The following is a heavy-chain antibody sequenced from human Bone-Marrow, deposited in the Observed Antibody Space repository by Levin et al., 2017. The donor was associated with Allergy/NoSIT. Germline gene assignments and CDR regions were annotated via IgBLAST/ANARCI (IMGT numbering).Heavy chain of an antibody. V-gene: IGHV1-3*01. CDR3: ARGFLHTSILRGEFDS. D-gene: IGHD3-16*01. J-gene: IGHJ4*02. Sequence: ASVKVSCNVSGYTFTRHAIQWVRQAPGQSLEWMGWINADRGNTKYSQKFQDRLILTRDTSASTAYMELSSLRSEDSAIYYCARGFLHTSILRGEFDSWGQGTPVTVSS. CDR1: GYTFTRHA. CDR2: INADRGNT.